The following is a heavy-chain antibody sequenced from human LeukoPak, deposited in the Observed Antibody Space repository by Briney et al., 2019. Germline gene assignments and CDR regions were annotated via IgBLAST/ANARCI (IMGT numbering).Heavy chain of an antibody. CDR1: GGFISSHY. J-gene: IGHJ4*02. CDR2: IYTSGST. Sequence: PSETLSLTCTVSGGFISSHYWSWIRQPAGHGLEWIGRIYTSGSTNYNPSLKSRVTMSVDTSKNQFSLKLSSVTAADTAVYYCARDVYYYDSSGYLLDYWGQGTLVTVSS. CDR3: ARDVYYYDSSGYLLDY. D-gene: IGHD3-22*01. V-gene: IGHV4-4*07.